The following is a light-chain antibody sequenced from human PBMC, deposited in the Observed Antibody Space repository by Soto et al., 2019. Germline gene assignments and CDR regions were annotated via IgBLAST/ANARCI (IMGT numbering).Light chain of an antibody. CDR2: DAS. Sequence: IVLTQSPVTLALSPGESAVLSCRASQSVSTSLAWYQHKPGQAPRLFIYDASKRSPGIPARFTGSGSGTDFTLTISTLEPEDIAVYYCQVRDVWPSFGHGTKVEIK. V-gene: IGKV3-11*01. CDR3: QVRDVWPS. J-gene: IGKJ1*01. CDR1: QSVSTS.